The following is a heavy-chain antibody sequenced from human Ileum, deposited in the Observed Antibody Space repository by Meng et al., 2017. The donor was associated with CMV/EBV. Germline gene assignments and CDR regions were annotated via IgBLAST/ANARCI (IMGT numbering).Heavy chain of an antibody. J-gene: IGHJ4*02. Sequence: ACRASGDTFNSHSITWVRQAPGQGLEWMGGVVPMIGTANYEQKFQGRVTITADDSTSTAYMELSSLSSEDTAVYYCARDKLGYFDNWGRGTLVTVSS. CDR1: GDTFNSHS. CDR2: VVPMIGTA. V-gene: IGHV1-69*01. D-gene: IGHD3-16*01. CDR3: ARDKLGYFDN.